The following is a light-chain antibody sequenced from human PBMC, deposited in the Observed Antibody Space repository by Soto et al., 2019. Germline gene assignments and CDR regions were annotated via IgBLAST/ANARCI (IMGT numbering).Light chain of an antibody. Sequence: EFVLPQSPGTLSLSPGDRASLSCRASQSVTNNYLSWYQQKPGQAPRLLMFASNRATGIPGRFSGSGSGTDFTLTISGLEPEDFAVYYCQQSGSLPWRFGQGTKVDIK. CDR3: QQSGSLPWR. J-gene: IGKJ1*01. CDR1: QSVTNNY. CDR2: AS. V-gene: IGKV3-20*01.